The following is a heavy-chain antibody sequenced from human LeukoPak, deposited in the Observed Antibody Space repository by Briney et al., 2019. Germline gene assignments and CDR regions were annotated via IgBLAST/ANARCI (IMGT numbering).Heavy chain of an antibody. CDR2: IKEDGSET. J-gene: IGHJ3*02. V-gene: IGHV3-7*01. CDR3: ARYYYNNDGYSEDAFDI. Sequence: PSGGSLRLSCAASGFTFSRYWMTWVRQAPGEGLEWVANIKEDGSETNYVDSMKGRFTISRDNTKNSLYLQMNSLRAEDTAIYYCARYYYNNDGYSEDAFDIWGQGTMVTVSS. CDR1: GFTFSRYW. D-gene: IGHD3-22*01.